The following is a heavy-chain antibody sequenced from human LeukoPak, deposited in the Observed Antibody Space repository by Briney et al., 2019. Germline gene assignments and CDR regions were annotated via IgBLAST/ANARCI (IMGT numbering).Heavy chain of an antibody. CDR2: IYSDNT. Sequence: GGSLRLSCAASGFTLSSYYMSWVRQAPGKGLEWVSFIYSDNTHYSDSVKGRFTISRDNSKNTLYLQMNSLRAEDTAVYYCARRAGAYSHPYDYWGQGTLVTVSS. J-gene: IGHJ4*02. D-gene: IGHD4/OR15-4a*01. CDR3: ARRAGAYSHPYDY. V-gene: IGHV3-53*01. CDR1: GFTLSSYY.